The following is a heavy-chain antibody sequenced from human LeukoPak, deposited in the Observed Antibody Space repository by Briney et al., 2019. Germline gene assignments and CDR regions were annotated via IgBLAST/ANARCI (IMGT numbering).Heavy chain of an antibody. D-gene: IGHD6-13*01. CDR1: GFTFSSSA. J-gene: IGHJ6*03. CDR3: AKVGIEAGNYYYYMDV. V-gene: IGHV3-23*01. CDR2: ISTSGGST. Sequence: PGGSLRLSCAASGFTFSSSAMSWVRQAPGEGLEWVSGISTSGGSTYYADSVKGRFTISRDNSKNTLYLQMNSLRAEDTAVYYCAKVGIEAGNYYYYMDVWGKGTTVTVSS.